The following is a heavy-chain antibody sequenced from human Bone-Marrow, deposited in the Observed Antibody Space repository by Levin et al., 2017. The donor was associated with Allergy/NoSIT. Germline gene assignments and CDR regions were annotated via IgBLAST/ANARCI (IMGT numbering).Heavy chain of an antibody. Sequence: ESGPTLVKPTQTLTLTCTFSGFSFSTSGVGVGWIRQPPGKALEWLALIYWDDDKRYSPSLKSRLTITKDTSKNQVVLTMTNMDPVDTATYDCVHSGIYGSTQDFDHWGQGTLVTVSS. J-gene: IGHJ4*02. CDR2: IYWDDDK. CDR3: VHSGIYGSTQDFDH. CDR1: GFSFSTSGVG. D-gene: IGHD6-13*01. V-gene: IGHV2-5*02.